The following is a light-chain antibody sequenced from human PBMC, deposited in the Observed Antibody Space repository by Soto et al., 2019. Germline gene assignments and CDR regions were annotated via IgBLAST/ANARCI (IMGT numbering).Light chain of an antibody. CDR3: AAWDDSLNGPV. J-gene: IGLJ2*01. V-gene: IGLV1-44*01. Sequence: QAVVTQPPSASGTPGQRVTISCSGSSSNIVSNTVNWYQQLPGTAPKLLIYSNNQRPSGVPDRFSGSKSSTSASLAISGLQSEDEDDYYCAAWDDSLNGPVFGGGTTLTVL. CDR1: SSNIVSNT. CDR2: SNN.